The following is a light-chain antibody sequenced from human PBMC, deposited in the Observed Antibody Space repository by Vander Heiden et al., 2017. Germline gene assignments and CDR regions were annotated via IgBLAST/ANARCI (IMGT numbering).Light chain of an antibody. J-gene: IGKJ4*01. CDR2: AAS. V-gene: IGKV1-39*01. CDR1: QSISSY. Sequence: DIQMTQSQYSLSASVGDRVTITCRASQSISSYLNGYQQKPGKAPKLLIYAASSLQSGVPSRFSGSGSGTDFTLTISSLQPEDFATYYCQQSYSTSPLTFGGGTKVEIK. CDR3: QQSYSTSPLT.